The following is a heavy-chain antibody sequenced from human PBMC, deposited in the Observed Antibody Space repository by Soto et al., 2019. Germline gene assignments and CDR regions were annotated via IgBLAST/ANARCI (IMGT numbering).Heavy chain of an antibody. CDR3: ARAHVDTAMAYDAFDI. CDR1: GGTFSSYA. V-gene: IGHV1-69*13. Sequence: ASVKVSCKASGGTFSSYAISWVRQAPGQGLEWMGGIIPIFGTANYAQKFQGRVTITADESTSTAYMELSSLRSEDTAVYYCARAHVDTAMAYDAFDIWGQGTMVTVS. D-gene: IGHD5-18*01. CDR2: IIPIFGTA. J-gene: IGHJ3*02.